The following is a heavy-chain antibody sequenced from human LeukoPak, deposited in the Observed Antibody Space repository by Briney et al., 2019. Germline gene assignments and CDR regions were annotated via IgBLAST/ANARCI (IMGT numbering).Heavy chain of an antibody. J-gene: IGHJ4*02. D-gene: IGHD6-13*01. CDR1: GGSISSYY. Sequence: SETLSLTCTVSGGSISSYYWSWIRQPPGKGLEWIGYIYYSGSTNYNPSLKSRVTISVDTSKNQFSLKLSSVTAADTAVYYCARDRYSSSPGYFDYWGQGTLVTVSS. CDR3: ARDRYSSSPGYFDY. CDR2: IYYSGST. V-gene: IGHV4-59*01.